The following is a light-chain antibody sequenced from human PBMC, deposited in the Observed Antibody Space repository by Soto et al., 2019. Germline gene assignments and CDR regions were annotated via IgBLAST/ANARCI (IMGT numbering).Light chain of an antibody. J-gene: IGLJ1*01. CDR1: SSDVGSYNL. Sequence: QSVLTQPASVSGSPGQSITISCTGTSSDVGSYNLVSWYQQHPGKAPKLMIYEGSKRPSGVSNRFSGSKSGNTASLTISGLQAEDEADYYCCSYAGSSTPHYVFGTGTKAPS. CDR3: CSYAGSSTPHYV. V-gene: IGLV2-23*01. CDR2: EGS.